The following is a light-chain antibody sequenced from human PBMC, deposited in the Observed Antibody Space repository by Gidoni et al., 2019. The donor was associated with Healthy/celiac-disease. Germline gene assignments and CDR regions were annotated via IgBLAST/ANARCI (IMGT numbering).Light chain of an antibody. CDR3: QQSNSTPVT. V-gene: IGKV1-39*01. CDR2: AAS. J-gene: IGKJ4*01. CDR1: QSISSY. Sequence: DIQMTQSPSSLSASVGDRVTITRRASQSISSYLNWYQQKPGKAPKLLIYAASSLQSGVPARFSGSGSGTDFTLTISSLQPEDFAAYYCQQSNSTPVTFGSGTKVEIK.